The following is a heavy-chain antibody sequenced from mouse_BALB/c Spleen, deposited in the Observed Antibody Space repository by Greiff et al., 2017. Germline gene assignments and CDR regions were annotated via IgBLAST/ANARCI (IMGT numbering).Heavy chain of an antibody. J-gene: IGHJ4*01. CDR2: IYPGDGDT. CDR1: GYAFSSYW. D-gene: IGHD2-3*01. Sequence: QVQLQQSGAELVRPGSSVKISCKASGYAFSSYWMNWVKQRPGQGLEWIGQIYPGDGDTNYNGKFKGKATLTADKSSSTAYMQLSSLTSEDSAVYFCARGGYYPHYAMDYWGQGTSVTVSS. CDR3: ARGGYYPHYAMDY. V-gene: IGHV1-80*01.